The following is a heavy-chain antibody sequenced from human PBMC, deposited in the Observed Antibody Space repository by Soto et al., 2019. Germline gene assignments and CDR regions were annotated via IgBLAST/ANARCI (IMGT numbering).Heavy chain of an antibody. CDR2: IMPTSYAA. V-gene: IGHV1-69*01. D-gene: IGHD3-10*01. J-gene: IGHJ6*02. CDR1: AGTFTNSI. CDR3: SREQRSHLSSFDHYHGMDV. Sequence: QVHLVQSGAELMKPGSSVKVSCKASAGTFTNSIISWVRQARGQGLEWVVGIMPTSYAAAYAQNFQGRITITAAESTNTVYMQLSSLRSEDTAVYYCSREQRSHLSSFDHYHGMDVWGQRNPVTLAS.